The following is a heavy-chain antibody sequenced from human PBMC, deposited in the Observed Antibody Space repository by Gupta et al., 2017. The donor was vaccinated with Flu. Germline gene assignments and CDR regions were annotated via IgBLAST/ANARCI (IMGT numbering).Heavy chain of an antibody. D-gene: IGHD2-15*01. CDR1: GGSICRYN. Sequence: QVQLQESGPGLVQPSETLSLTCPVSGGSICRYNWRWIRTPAGKGLGWIGRIYTSGSTNYNPSLKSRVTMSVDTSKNQFSLKLSSVTAADTAVYYCARVADIVVVVAATRWRDYYFDYWGQGTLVTVSS. J-gene: IGHJ4*02. CDR3: ARVADIVVVVAATRWRDYYFDY. CDR2: IYTSGST. V-gene: IGHV4-4*07.